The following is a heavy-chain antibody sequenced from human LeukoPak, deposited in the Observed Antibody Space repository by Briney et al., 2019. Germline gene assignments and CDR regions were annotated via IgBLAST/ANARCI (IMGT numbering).Heavy chain of an antibody. CDR1: GFTFSSYS. D-gene: IGHD6-6*01. CDR3: ARERRARSYYFDY. CDR2: ISSSSSYI. V-gene: IGHV3-21*01. J-gene: IGHJ4*02. Sequence: GGSLRLSCAASGFTFSSYSMNWVRQAPGKGLEWVSSISSSSSYIYYADSVKGRFTISRDNAKNSLYLQMNSLRAEDTAVYYCARERRARSYYFDYWGQGTLVTVSS.